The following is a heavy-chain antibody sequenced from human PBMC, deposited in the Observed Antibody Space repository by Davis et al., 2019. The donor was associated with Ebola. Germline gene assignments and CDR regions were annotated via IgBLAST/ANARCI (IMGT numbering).Heavy chain of an antibody. CDR3: ASPTIFDPEMLDAFDI. CDR1: GFTFSSYA. CDR2: ISGNGGST. J-gene: IGHJ3*02. V-gene: IGHV3-23*01. Sequence: GESLKISCGASGFTFSSYAMRWVRQAPGKGLEWVSAISGNGGSTYYADSVKGRFTISRDNSKNTLYLQMNSLRAEDTAVYYCASPTIFDPEMLDAFDIWGQGTMVTVSS. D-gene: IGHD3-3*01.